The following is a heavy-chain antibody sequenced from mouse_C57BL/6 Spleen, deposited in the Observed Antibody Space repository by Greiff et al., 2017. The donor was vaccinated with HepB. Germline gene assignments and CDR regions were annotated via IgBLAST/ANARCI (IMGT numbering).Heavy chain of an antibody. CDR1: GYAFSSSW. CDR2: IYPGDGDT. Sequence: VQLQQSGPELVKPGASVKISCKASGYAFSSSWMNWVKQRPGKGLEWIGRIYPGDGDTNYNGKFKGKATLTADKSSSTAYMQLSSLTSEDSAVYFCARKGAYDYDGFAYWGQGTLVTVSA. J-gene: IGHJ3*01. D-gene: IGHD2-4*01. V-gene: IGHV1-82*01. CDR3: ARKGAYDYDGFAY.